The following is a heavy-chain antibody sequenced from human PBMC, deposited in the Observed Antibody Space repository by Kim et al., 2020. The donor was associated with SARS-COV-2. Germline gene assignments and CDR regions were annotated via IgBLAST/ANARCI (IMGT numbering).Heavy chain of an antibody. V-gene: IGHV3-49*02. CDR3: TRNRGYSYGYSVY. D-gene: IGHD5-18*01. J-gene: IGHJ4*02. Sequence: YAASVTGRFTISRDKSKSIAYLQMNSLKTEDTAVYFCTRNRGYSYGYSVYWGQGTLVTVSS.